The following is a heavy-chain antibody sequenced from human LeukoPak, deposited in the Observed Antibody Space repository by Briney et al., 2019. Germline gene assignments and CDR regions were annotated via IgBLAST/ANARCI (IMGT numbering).Heavy chain of an antibody. CDR3: ARVLGSGSYPAGY. V-gene: IGHV3-20*04. J-gene: IGHJ4*02. D-gene: IGHD1-26*01. Sequence: GGSLRLSCAASGFSFADYDMSWVRQAPGKGLEWISGINGNGRSTGYADSVKGRFTISRDNAKNSLYLQINSLRAEDTAVYYCARVLGSGSYPAGYWGQGTLVTVSS. CDR2: INGNGRST. CDR1: GFSFADYD.